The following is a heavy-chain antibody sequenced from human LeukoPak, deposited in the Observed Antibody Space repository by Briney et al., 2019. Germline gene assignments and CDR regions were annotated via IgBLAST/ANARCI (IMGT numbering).Heavy chain of an antibody. Sequence: GGSLRFSGVASGLPFSSYTRHWVRKAPGKGLEYVSAIGSSGESTYYVTSVKGRFIIPRDNSKNTLYLQMGSLRAEDMALYYCARGDSLPVLDYWGQGTLVSVSS. CDR3: ARGDSLPVLDY. D-gene: IGHD3-22*01. CDR1: GLPFSSYT. CDR2: IGSSGEST. V-gene: IGHV3-64*01. J-gene: IGHJ4*02.